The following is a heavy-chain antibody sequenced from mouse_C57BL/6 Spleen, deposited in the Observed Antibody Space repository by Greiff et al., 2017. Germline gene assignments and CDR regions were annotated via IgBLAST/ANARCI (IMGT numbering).Heavy chain of an antibody. CDR1: GYTFTGFW. D-gene: IGHD3-2*02. V-gene: IGHV1-9*01. J-gene: IGHJ2*01. CDR3: ARKLRLGFDY. Sequence: VQLQQSGAELMKPGASVKLSCKATGYTFTGFWIEWVQQRPGHGLEWIGEILPGSGSTNCNEKFKGKATFTAVTSSNTAYMQLSSLTTEDSAIYYCARKLRLGFDYWGQGTTLTVAA. CDR2: ILPGSGST.